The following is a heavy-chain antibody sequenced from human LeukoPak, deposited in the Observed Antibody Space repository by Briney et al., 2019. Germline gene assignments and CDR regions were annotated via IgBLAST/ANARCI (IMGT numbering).Heavy chain of an antibody. Sequence: GGSLRLSCAASGFTFSSCAMSWVRQAPGRGLEWVSAISGSGGSTYYADSVKGRFTISRDNSKNTLYLQMNSLRAEDTAVYYCGAAAGEYYYYYGMDVWGQGTTVTVSS. CDR1: GFTFSSCA. CDR2: ISGSGGST. D-gene: IGHD6-13*01. CDR3: GAAAGEYYYYYGMDV. J-gene: IGHJ6*02. V-gene: IGHV3-23*01.